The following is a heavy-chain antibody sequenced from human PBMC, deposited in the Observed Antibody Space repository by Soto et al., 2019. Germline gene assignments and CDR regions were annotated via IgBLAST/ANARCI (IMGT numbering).Heavy chain of an antibody. V-gene: IGHV3-74*01. Sequence: EVQLVESGGGLVQPGGSLRLSCAASGFTFSTYWMHWVRQPPVKGLVWVSRINGDGSTTNYADSVNGRLTISRDNAKNNLYLQMNSLRDEDTAGYYCARGLIGRYGFDDWGQGTLVTVAS. CDR1: GFTFSTYW. CDR3: ARGLIGRYGFDD. D-gene: IGHD1-20*01. J-gene: IGHJ4*02. CDR2: INGDGSTT.